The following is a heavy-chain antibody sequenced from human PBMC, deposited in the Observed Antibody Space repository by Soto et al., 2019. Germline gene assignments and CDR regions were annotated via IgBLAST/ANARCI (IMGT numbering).Heavy chain of an antibody. CDR2: IIPIFGTA. CDR3: ARDSDTAMAKRYYYYGMDV. J-gene: IGHJ6*02. D-gene: IGHD5-18*01. Sequence: SVKVSCKASGGTFSSYAISWVRQAPGQGLEWMGGIIPIFGTANYAQKFQGRVTITADESTSTAYMELSSLRSEDTAVYYCARDSDTAMAKRYYYYGMDVWGQGTTFPVSS. CDR1: GGTFSSYA. V-gene: IGHV1-69*13.